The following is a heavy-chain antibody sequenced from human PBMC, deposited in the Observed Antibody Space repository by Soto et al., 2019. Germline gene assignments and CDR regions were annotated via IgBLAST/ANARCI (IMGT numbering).Heavy chain of an antibody. Sequence: QVQLVQSGAEVKKPGSSVKVSCKASGGTFSNYTISWVRQAPGQGLEWMGRIIPILGIANYAQNFQARVTITADKSTSTAYMGLSSLRSEDTAVYYCARDYEVGAGDQHWFDPWGPGTLVTVSS. CDR1: GGTFSNYT. D-gene: IGHD1-26*01. J-gene: IGHJ5*02. CDR3: ARDYEVGAGDQHWFDP. V-gene: IGHV1-69*08. CDR2: IIPILGIA.